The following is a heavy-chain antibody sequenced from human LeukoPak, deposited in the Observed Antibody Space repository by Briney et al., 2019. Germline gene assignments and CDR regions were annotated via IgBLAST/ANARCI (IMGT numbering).Heavy chain of an antibody. CDR1: GGSISSSGYY. CDR3: ATHRGYNPFDY. J-gene: IGHJ4*02. V-gene: IGHV4-39*01. D-gene: IGHD1-14*01. CDR2: IYYSGST. Sequence: SETLSLTCTVSGGSISSSGYYWGWIRQPPGKGLEWIGSIYYSGSTYYNPSLKSRVTISVDTSKNQFSLKLSSVTAADTAVYYCATHRGYNPFDYWGQGTLVTVPS.